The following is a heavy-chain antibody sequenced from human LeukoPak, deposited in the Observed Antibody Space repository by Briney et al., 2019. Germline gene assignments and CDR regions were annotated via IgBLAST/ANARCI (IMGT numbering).Heavy chain of an antibody. CDR1: GGSITTNSYW. Sequence: SETLSLTCSISGGSITTNSYWWGWIRQSPGKGLEWIGSIYSSGNSYYNPSLKTRATISPDTSKNQYSLRLISVTAADTAIYYCARRGIWDLQIGNWFDPWGQGILVIVSS. CDR2: IYSSGNS. CDR3: ARRGIWDLQIGNWFDP. V-gene: IGHV4-39*01. D-gene: IGHD3-16*01. J-gene: IGHJ5*02.